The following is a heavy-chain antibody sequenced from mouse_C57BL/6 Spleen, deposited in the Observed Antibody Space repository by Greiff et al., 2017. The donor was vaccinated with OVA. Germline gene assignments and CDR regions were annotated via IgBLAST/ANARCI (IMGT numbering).Heavy chain of an antibody. Sequence: QVQLQQPGAELVRPGSSVKLSCKASGYTFTSYWMHWVKQRPIQGLEWIGNIDPSDSETHYNQKFKDKATLTVDKSSSTAYMQLSSLTSEDSAVYYCARLVTTVPLDYWGQGTTLTVSS. D-gene: IGHD2-13*01. CDR3: ARLVTTVPLDY. V-gene: IGHV1-52*01. CDR2: IDPSDSET. J-gene: IGHJ2*01. CDR1: GYTFTSYW.